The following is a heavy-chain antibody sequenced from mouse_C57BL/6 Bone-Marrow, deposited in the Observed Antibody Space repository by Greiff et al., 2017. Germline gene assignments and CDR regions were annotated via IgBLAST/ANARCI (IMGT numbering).Heavy chain of an antibody. CDR1: GFTFSSYT. CDR3: ARHSAYYSNYGFAY. CDR2: ISGGGGNT. J-gene: IGHJ3*01. V-gene: IGHV5-9*01. D-gene: IGHD2-5*01. Sequence: EVKLVESGGGLVKPGGSLKLSCAASGFTFSSYTMSWVRQTPEKRLEWVATISGGGGNTYYPDSVKGRFTISRDNAKNTLYLQMSSLRSEDTALYYCARHSAYYSNYGFAYRGQGTLVTVSA.